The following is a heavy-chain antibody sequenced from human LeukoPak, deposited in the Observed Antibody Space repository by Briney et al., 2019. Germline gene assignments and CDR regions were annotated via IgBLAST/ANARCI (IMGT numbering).Heavy chain of an antibody. CDR1: GFXFSNYW. V-gene: IGHV3-7*05. J-gene: IGHJ5*02. D-gene: IGHD3-10*01. Sequence: GGSLRLSCVASGFXFSNYWITWVRQAPGKGLEWMANIKPDGSAKHFVDSVRGRFTISRDNAKDSLYLQMNSLRAEDTAVYYCVRGSSGTVVRGIAWAWFDPWGQGTLVTVSS. CDR3: VRGSSGTVVRGIAWAWFDP. CDR2: IKPDGSAK.